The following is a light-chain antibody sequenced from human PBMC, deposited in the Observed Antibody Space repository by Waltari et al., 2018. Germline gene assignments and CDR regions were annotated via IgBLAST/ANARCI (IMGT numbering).Light chain of an antibody. V-gene: IGLV2-18*02. CDR1: SSDVGSYHR. CDR2: EVS. Sequence: QSALTHPPSVSGSPGQSVPLSCTGPSSDVGSYHRSPWYQQSPGPAPKHMIYEVSNRPSGVPDRFSGSKSGNTASLTISGLQAEDEADYYCSSYTSSNTWVFGGGTKLTVL. J-gene: IGLJ3*02. CDR3: SSYTSSNTWV.